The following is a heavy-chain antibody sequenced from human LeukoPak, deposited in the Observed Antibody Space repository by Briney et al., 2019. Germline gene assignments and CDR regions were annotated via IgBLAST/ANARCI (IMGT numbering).Heavy chain of an antibody. J-gene: IGHJ4*02. CDR2: IIPIFGTA. CDR1: GGTFSSYA. CDR3: AREVAGRLYFDY. D-gene: IGHD6-19*01. V-gene: IGHV1-69*13. Sequence: ASVKVSCKASGGTFSSYAISWVRQAPGQGLEWMGGIIPIFGTANYAQKFQGRVTITAGESTSTAYMELSSLRSEDTAVYYCAREVAGRLYFDYWGQGTLVTVSS.